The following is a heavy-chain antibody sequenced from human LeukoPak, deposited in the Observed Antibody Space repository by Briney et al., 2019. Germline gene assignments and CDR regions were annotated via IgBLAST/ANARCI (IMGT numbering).Heavy chain of an antibody. V-gene: IGHV4-59*08. CDR1: GGSISSYY. CDR3: ASYGGSTGDAFDI. Sequence: SETLSLTCTVSGGSISSYYWSWIRQSPGKGLEYIGYIYYSGSTNYNPSLKSRVTISVDTSKNQVSLKLSSVTAADTAVYYCASYGGSTGDAFDIWGQGAMVTVSS. J-gene: IGHJ3*02. CDR2: IYYSGST. D-gene: IGHD4-17*01.